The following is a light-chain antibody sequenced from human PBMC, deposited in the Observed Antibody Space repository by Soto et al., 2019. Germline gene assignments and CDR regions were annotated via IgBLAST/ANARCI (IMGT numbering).Light chain of an antibody. CDR3: LLSYRGARV. CDR1: TGAVTSGHY. CDR2: DTS. J-gene: IGLJ1*01. V-gene: IGLV7-46*01. Sequence: QTVVTQEPSLTVSPGGRVTLTCGSSTGAVTSGHYPYWFQQKPGQAHRTLIYDTSNKHSWTPARFSGSLLVGKAALTLSGAQPEDEPEYYCLLSYRGARVFATGTKLTV.